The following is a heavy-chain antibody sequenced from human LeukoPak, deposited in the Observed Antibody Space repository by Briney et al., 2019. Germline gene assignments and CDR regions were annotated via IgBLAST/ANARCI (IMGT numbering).Heavy chain of an antibody. Sequence: SETLSLTCAVSGGSISSGGYSWSWIRQPPGKGLEWIGYIYHSGSTYYNPSLKSRVTISVDKSKNQFSLKLSSVTAADTAVYYCATTADQLTPLGYWGQGTLVTVSS. V-gene: IGHV4-30-2*01. CDR1: GGSISSGGYS. CDR2: IYHSGST. D-gene: IGHD2-2*01. J-gene: IGHJ4*02. CDR3: ATTADQLTPLGY.